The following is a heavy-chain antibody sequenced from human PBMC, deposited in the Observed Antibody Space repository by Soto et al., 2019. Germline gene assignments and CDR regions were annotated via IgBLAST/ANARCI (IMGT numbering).Heavy chain of an antibody. V-gene: IGHV3-30-3*01. Sequence: QVQLVESGGGVVQPGRSLRLSCAASGFIFINYAMHWVRQAPGKGLEWVAVISYDGSNKYYADSVKDRFTISRDDSKNTLYLQMNSLRAEDTAVYYCARDAYHYYGMDVWGQGATVTVSS. CDR1: GFIFINYA. J-gene: IGHJ6*02. CDR3: ARDAYHYYGMDV. CDR2: ISYDGSNK.